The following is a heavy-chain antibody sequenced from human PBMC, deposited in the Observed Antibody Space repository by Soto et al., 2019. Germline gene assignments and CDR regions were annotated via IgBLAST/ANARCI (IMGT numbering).Heavy chain of an antibody. CDR1: GFTFSRYW. V-gene: IGHV3-7*04. CDR3: VRDIAAAGPPEYFQH. J-gene: IGHJ1*01. D-gene: IGHD6-13*01. Sequence: PGGSLRFSCAASGFTFSRYWMNWVRQAPGKGLEWVANIKQHGSEKYYVDSVKGRFTISRDNAKNSLYLQMNSLRAEDTAVYYCVRDIAAAGPPEYFQHWGQGTLVTVSS. CDR2: IKQHGSEK.